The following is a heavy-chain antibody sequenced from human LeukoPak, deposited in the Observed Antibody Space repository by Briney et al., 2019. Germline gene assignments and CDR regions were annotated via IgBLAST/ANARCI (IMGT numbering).Heavy chain of an antibody. CDR3: TTLRARSDY. V-gene: IGHV3-15*01. J-gene: IGHJ4*02. CDR2: LRSKTDGGTA. Sequence: GGSLRLSCAASGFTFSNAWMTWVRQAPGKGLEWVGRLRSKTDGGTADYAALVEGRFTISRDDSKNTLYLQMTSLKTEDTAVYYCTTLRARSDYWGQGTLVTVSS. D-gene: IGHD5-12*01. CDR1: GFTFSNAW.